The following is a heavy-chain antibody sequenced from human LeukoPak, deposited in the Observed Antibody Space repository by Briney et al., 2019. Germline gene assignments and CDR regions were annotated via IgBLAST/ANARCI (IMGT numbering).Heavy chain of an antibody. D-gene: IGHD3-22*01. CDR1: GYTFTDYY. CDR3: ERAYDGSGNLDY. CDR2: IYPNRGVT. J-gene: IGHJ4*02. V-gene: IGHV1-2*02. Sequence: ASAKVSCMDSGYTFTDYYMHWVRQAPGQGREWMGWIYPNRGVTNYAQKFQGRVTLTRDTSINTAYMEMSRLRADDTAVYYCERAYDGSGNLDYWGQGTLVTVSS.